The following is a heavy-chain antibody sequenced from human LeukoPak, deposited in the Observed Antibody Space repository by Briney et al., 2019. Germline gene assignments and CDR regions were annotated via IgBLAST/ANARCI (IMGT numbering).Heavy chain of an antibody. CDR1: XYTFIAYY. J-gene: IGHJ5*02. V-gene: IGHV1-2*02. CDR2: INPNSGGT. D-gene: IGHD2-2*01. Sequence: SVXXXCXASXYTFIAYYMHWVRQAPGQGLEWMGWINPNSGGTNYAQKFQGRVTMTRDTSISTAYMELSRLRYDDTAVYYCXXXXGVLVPAATWFDPWGQGTLVTVSS. CDR3: XXXXGVLVPAATWFDP.